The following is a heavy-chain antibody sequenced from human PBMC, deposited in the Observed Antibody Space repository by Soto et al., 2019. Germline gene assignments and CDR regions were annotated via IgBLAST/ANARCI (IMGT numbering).Heavy chain of an antibody. Sequence: PSETLSLTCTVSGGSISSGGYYWSWIRQHPGKGLERIGYIYYSGSTYYNPSLKSRVTLSVDTSKNPFSLKMSSVTAADTAVYNGARAVGTYEFWSPVVNWFDPGGQGTLVTVSS. V-gene: IGHV4-31*03. CDR1: GGSISSGGYY. D-gene: IGHD3-3*01. CDR3: ARAVGTYEFWSPVVNWFDP. CDR2: IYYSGST. J-gene: IGHJ5*02.